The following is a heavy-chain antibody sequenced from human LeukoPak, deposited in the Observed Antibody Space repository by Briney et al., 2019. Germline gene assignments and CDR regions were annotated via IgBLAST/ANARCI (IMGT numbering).Heavy chain of an antibody. CDR2: INPNSGGT. Sequence: ASVKVSCKASGYTFTGYYMHWVGQAPGQGLEWMGWINPNSGGTNYAQKFQGRVTMTRDTSISTAYMELSRLRSDDTAVYYCARRGIAARPRSAFDIWGQGAMVTVSS. V-gene: IGHV1-2*02. CDR3: ARRGIAARPRSAFDI. J-gene: IGHJ3*02. D-gene: IGHD6-6*01. CDR1: GYTFTGYY.